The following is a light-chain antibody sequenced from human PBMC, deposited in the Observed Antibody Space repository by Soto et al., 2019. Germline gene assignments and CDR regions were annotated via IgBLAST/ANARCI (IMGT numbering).Light chain of an antibody. CDR2: GAS. CDR3: QQYYSYPLT. Sequence: EVVLTQSPATLSVSPGEGVTLSGRASQSVSSNLAWYQQKPGQAPRLLIYGASSRATGIPDRFSGSGSGTDFTLTISCLQSEDFATYYCQQYYSYPLTFGGGTKVDIK. V-gene: IGKV3D-15*01. CDR1: QSVSSN. J-gene: IGKJ4*01.